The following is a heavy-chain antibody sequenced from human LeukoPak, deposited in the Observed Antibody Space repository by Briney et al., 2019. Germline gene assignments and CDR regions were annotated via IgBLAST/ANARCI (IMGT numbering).Heavy chain of an antibody. Sequence: GGSLRLSCAASGFTFSSYGMHWVRQAPGKGLEWVAVISYDGSNKYYADSVKGRFTISRDNSKNTLYLRMNSLRAEDTAVYYCAKDHIAAAGTLQHWGQGTLVTVSS. CDR3: AKDHIAAAGTLQH. CDR1: GFTFSSYG. V-gene: IGHV3-30*18. J-gene: IGHJ1*01. D-gene: IGHD6-13*01. CDR2: ISYDGSNK.